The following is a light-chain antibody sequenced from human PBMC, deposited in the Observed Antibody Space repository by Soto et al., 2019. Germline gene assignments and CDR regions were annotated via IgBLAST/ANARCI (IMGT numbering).Light chain of an antibody. Sequence: EIVMTQSPATLSVSPGERATLSCRASQSVSSNLAWYQQKPGQAPMLLIYGASTRATGIPARFSGSGSGTDLTVTISSLQSEDSAVYYCQQYNSWPPYPFGQGTKLEIK. CDR2: GAS. V-gene: IGKV3-15*01. J-gene: IGKJ2*01. CDR1: QSVSSN. CDR3: QQYNSWPPYP.